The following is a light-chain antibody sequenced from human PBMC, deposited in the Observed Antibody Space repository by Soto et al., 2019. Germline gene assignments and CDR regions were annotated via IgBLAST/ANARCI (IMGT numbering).Light chain of an antibody. CDR1: QSMSSW. Sequence: DIQMTQSPSTLSASVGDRVTITCRASQSMSSWLAWYQEKPGKAPKLLIYDASSLESGVPSRFSGSGSGTEFTLTNSSLQPDDFATYYCQQYNSYPFTFGPGTKVDIE. CDR3: QQYNSYPFT. CDR2: DAS. V-gene: IGKV1-5*01. J-gene: IGKJ3*01.